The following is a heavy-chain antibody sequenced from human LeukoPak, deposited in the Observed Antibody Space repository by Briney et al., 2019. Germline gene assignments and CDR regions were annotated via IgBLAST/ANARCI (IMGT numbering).Heavy chain of an antibody. CDR2: ISSSSSYI. V-gene: IGHV3-21*01. Sequence: KPGGSLRLSCAASGLTFSSSTMEWIRQAPGKGLEWVSSISSSSSYIYYADSVKGRFTISRDNAKNSLYLQMNSLRAEDTAVYYCARDFVTTVTPRGYYYMDVWGKGTTVTVSS. D-gene: IGHD4-17*01. CDR3: ARDFVTTVTPRGYYYMDV. CDR1: GLTFSSST. J-gene: IGHJ6*03.